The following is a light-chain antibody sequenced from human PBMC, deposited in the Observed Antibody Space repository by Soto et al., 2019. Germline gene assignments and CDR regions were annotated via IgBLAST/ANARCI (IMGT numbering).Light chain of an antibody. Sequence: DIVMTQSPDSLAVSLGERTTINCKSSQSLFYSSNNKNFLAWYQQKAGQPPKLLIYWASTRESGVPDRFSSSGSGAEFNLTITSLQAEDAGVYYCQHYFTTPRTFGQGTRLEI. CDR1: QSLFYSSNNKNF. V-gene: IGKV4-1*01. CDR2: WAS. J-gene: IGKJ2*01. CDR3: QHYFTTPRT.